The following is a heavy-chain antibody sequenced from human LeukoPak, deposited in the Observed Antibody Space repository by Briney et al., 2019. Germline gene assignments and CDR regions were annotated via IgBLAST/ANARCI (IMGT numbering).Heavy chain of an antibody. CDR3: AKDRISYCGGDCYSSYFQH. D-gene: IGHD2-21*02. J-gene: IGHJ1*01. CDR1: GFTFSSYA. Sequence: GGSLRLSCAASGFTFSSYAMSGVRQAPGKGLEWVSAISGSGGSTYYADSVKGRFTISRDNSKNTLYLQMNSLRAEDTAVYYCAKDRISYCGGDCYSSYFQHWGQGTLVTVSS. CDR2: ISGSGGST. V-gene: IGHV3-23*01.